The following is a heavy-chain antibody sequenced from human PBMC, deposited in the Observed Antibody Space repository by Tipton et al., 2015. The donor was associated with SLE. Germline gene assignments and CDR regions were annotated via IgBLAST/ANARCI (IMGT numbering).Heavy chain of an antibody. D-gene: IGHD5-18*01. CDR2: IIPMFGTA. J-gene: IGHJ4*02. V-gene: IGHV1-69*01. CDR3: ARVEYSYSHFGFDY. CDR1: GGTFSSYG. Sequence: QVQLVQSGAEVKKPGSSVKVSCKASGGTFSSYGISWVRRAPGQGLEWMGGIIPMFGTANYAQEFQGRVTIVADESTGTAYMELISLRSEDTAVYYCARVEYSYSHFGFDYWGQGTLVTVSS.